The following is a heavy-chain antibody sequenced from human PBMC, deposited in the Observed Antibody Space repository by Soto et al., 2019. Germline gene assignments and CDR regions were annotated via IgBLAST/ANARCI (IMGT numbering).Heavy chain of an antibody. CDR1: GGTFSNYA. D-gene: IGHD3-22*01. V-gene: IGHV1-69*06. J-gene: IGHJ4*02. Sequence: SVKVSCKASGGTFSNYAINWVRQAPGQGLEWMGGIIPLFGSPNYAQKFQGRVTVTADKSTSTAYLEVRSLRTEDTAVYYCARESQSSSGYYNYWGQGTLVTVSS. CDR2: IIPLFGSP. CDR3: ARESQSSSGYYNY.